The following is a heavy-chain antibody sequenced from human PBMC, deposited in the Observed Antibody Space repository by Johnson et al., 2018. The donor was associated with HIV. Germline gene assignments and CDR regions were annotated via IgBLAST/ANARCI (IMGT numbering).Heavy chain of an antibody. D-gene: IGHD5-18*01. Sequence: QVQLVESGGGVVQPGRSVRLSCVVSGLNFSDYGMHWVRQAPGKGLEWVAIISFDGSNEYYADSVKGRFTISRDNSKNTLYLQMNSLRTEDTAMYYCARDGGYSYGDAFDIWGQGTMVTVSS. CDR3: ARDGGYSYGDAFDI. J-gene: IGHJ3*02. CDR1: GLNFSDYG. V-gene: IGHV3-30*04. CDR2: ISFDGSNE.